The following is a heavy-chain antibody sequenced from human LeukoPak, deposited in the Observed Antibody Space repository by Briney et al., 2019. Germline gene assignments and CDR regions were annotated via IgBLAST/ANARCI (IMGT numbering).Heavy chain of an antibody. Sequence: KTSETLSLTCTVSGGSISSYYWTWIRQPPGKGLEWIGYIYYSGSTYYNPSLKSRVTISVDTSKNQFSLKLSSVTAADTAVYYCARGSYLPAASTPTDNWGQGTLVTVSS. CDR2: IYYSGST. CDR1: GGSISSYY. J-gene: IGHJ4*02. CDR3: ARGSYLPAASTPTDN. D-gene: IGHD2-2*01. V-gene: IGHV4-30-4*08.